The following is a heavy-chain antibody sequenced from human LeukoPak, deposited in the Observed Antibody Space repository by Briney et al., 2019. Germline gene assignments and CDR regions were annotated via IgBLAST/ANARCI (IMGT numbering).Heavy chain of an antibody. D-gene: IGHD3-10*01. J-gene: IGHJ4*02. CDR1: GFTFSGYS. Sequence: GGSLRLSCAVSGFTFSGYSMNWVRQAPGKGLEWVSSISSSSSYIYYADSVKGRFTISRDNAKNSLYLQMNSLRAEDTAVYYCARDLVTMVRGLLYWGQGTLVTVSS. V-gene: IGHV3-21*01. CDR3: ARDLVTMVRGLLY. CDR2: ISSSSSYI.